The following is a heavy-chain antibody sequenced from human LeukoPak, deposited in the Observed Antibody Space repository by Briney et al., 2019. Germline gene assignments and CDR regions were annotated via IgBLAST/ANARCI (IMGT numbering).Heavy chain of an antibody. CDR3: ARGRPAAMRRYYYGMDV. Sequence: ASVKVSCKASGYTFTSSDINWVRQAPGQGLEWMGWMNPNSGNTGYAQKFQGRVTMTRNTSISTAYMELSSLRSEDTAVYYCARGRPAAMRRYYYGMDVWGQGTTVTVSS. CDR2: MNPNSGNT. V-gene: IGHV1-8*01. J-gene: IGHJ6*02. CDR1: GYTFTSSD. D-gene: IGHD2-2*01.